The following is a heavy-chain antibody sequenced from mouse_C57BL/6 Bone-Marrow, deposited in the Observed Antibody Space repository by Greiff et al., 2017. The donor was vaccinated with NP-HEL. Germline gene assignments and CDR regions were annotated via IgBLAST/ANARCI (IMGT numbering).Heavy chain of an antibody. CDR2: IYPRSGNT. CDR3: ARSPYYGSSYYFDY. V-gene: IGHV1-81*01. D-gene: IGHD1-1*01. Sequence: QVQLQQSGAELARPGASVKLSCKASGYTFTSYGISWVKQRTGQGLEWIGEIYPRSGNTYYNEKFKGKATLTADKSSSTAYMELRSRTSEDSAVYFCARSPYYGSSYYFDYWGQGTTLTVSS. J-gene: IGHJ2*01. CDR1: GYTFTSYG.